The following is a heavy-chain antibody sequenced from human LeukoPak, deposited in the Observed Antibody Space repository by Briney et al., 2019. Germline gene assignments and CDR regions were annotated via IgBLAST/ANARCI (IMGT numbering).Heavy chain of an antibody. Sequence: SETLFLTCTVSGGSISSYYWSWIRQPPGKGLEWIGYIYYSGSTNYNPSLKSRVTISVDTSKNQFSLKLSSVTAADTAVYYCARSYYQSPYYYYMDVWGKGTTVTVSS. CDR1: GGSISSYY. V-gene: IGHV4-59*01. CDR3: ARSYYQSPYYYYMDV. D-gene: IGHD1-26*01. CDR2: IYYSGST. J-gene: IGHJ6*03.